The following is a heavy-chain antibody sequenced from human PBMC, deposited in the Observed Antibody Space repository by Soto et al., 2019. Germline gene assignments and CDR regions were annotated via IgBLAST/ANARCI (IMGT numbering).Heavy chain of an antibody. CDR1: GGSFSGYY. CDR3: ARVQWFGMDGRY. J-gene: IGHJ4*02. V-gene: IGHV4-34*01. CDR2: INHSGST. D-gene: IGHD3-10*01. Sequence: QVQLHQWGAGLLKPSETLSLTCAVYGGSFSGYYWSWIRQPPGKGLEWIGEINHSGSTIYNPSLESRVTISVDTSKNQFSLKLSSVTAADTAVYYCARVQWFGMDGRYWGQGTLVTVSS.